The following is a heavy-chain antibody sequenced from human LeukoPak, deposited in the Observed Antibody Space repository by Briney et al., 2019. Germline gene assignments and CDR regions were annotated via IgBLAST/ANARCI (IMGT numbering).Heavy chain of an antibody. D-gene: IGHD4-23*01. CDR2: ISSSSSYI. CDR3: ARGYGGNFDY. Sequence: GGSLRPSCAASGFTFSSYSMTWVRQAPGKGLEWVSSISSSSSYIYYADSVKGRFTISRDNAKNSLYLQMNSLRAEDTAVYYCARGYGGNFDYWGQGTLVTVSS. V-gene: IGHV3-21*01. CDR1: GFTFSSYS. J-gene: IGHJ4*02.